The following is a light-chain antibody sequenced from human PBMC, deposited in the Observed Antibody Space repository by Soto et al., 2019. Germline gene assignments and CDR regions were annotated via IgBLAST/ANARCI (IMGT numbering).Light chain of an antibody. CDR2: DAS. Sequence: EIVLTQSPGTLSLSPWERATLSCRASQRISSNYVAWYQQKPGQAPRLLIYDASSRATGIPNRFSGSGSGTDFTLTISRLEPEDFAVFYCQQYGDSPTFGQGTKVDIK. CDR1: QRISSNY. CDR3: QQYGDSPT. V-gene: IGKV3-20*01. J-gene: IGKJ1*01.